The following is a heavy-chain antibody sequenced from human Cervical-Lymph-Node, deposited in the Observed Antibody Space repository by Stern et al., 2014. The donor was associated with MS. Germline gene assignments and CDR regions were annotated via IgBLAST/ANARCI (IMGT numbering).Heavy chain of an antibody. CDR3: ASSVGELTPEAV. CDR2: IIPRFGTA. D-gene: IGHD3-10*01. J-gene: IGHJ6*02. Sequence: QVQLGQSGAEVKKPGSSVRVSCKASGGTFSSHAISWVRQAPGQGLEWMGGIIPRFGTAKYAQKFQGRVTITADDSTSTAYMEVSSLRSEDTAVYYCASSVGELTPEAVWGQGTTVTVFS. CDR1: GGTFSSHA. V-gene: IGHV1-69*01.